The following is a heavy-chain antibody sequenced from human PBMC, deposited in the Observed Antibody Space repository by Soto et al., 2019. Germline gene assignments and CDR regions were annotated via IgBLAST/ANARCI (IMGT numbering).Heavy chain of an antibody. CDR3: AKGHSDSFGNYDYFGMDV. CDR1: GFTFSSYG. D-gene: IGHD4-4*01. CDR2: ITGAGGST. Sequence: GGSLRLSCAASGFTFSSYGMSWVRQAPGKGLEWIGAITGAGGSTYNADSVKGRFTISRDNSKKTVYLQLDSLRVEDTAVYYCAKGHSDSFGNYDYFGMDVWGQGTTVTVSS. V-gene: IGHV3-23*01. J-gene: IGHJ6*02.